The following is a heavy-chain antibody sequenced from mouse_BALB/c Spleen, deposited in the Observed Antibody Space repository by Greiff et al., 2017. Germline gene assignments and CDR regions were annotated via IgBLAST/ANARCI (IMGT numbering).Heavy chain of an antibody. Sequence: EVKLLESGPGLVKPSQSLSLTCTVTGYSITSDYAWNWIRQFPGNKLEWMGYISYSGSTSYNPSLKSRISITRDTSKNQFFLQLNSVTTEDTATYYCARIGIYYDYDVDYWGQGTTLTVSS. J-gene: IGHJ2*01. CDR2: ISYSGST. CDR1: GYSITSDYA. D-gene: IGHD2-4*01. V-gene: IGHV3-2*02. CDR3: ARIGIYYDYDVDY.